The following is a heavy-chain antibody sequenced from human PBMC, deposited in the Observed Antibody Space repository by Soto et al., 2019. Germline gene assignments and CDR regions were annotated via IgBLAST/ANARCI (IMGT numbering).Heavy chain of an antibody. CDR1: GYTFTNYD. V-gene: IGHV1-8*01. J-gene: IGHJ4*02. D-gene: IGHD3-3*01. Sequence: GASVKVSCKASGYTFTNYDFNWVRQVTGQGLEWMGWMNPKSGNVGYAQKFQGRVTMTRNISINTAYMELSSLGSEDTAVYYCARVPFSDYYYFDYWGQGTPVTV. CDR3: ARVPFSDYYYFDY. CDR2: MNPKSGNV.